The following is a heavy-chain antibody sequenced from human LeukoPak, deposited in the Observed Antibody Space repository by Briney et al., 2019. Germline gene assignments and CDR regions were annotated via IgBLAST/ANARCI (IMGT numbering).Heavy chain of an antibody. CDR3: ARGDSGSYLYYFDY. J-gene: IGHJ4*02. CDR1: GFTFDDYA. D-gene: IGHD1-26*01. Sequence: GRSLRLSCVVSGFTFDDYAMHWVRQAPGKGLEWVSGISWNSGSVGYADSVKGRFTISRDSAKNSLYLQMNSLRAEDMALYYCARGDSGSYLYYFDYWGQGTLVTVSS. CDR2: ISWNSGSV. V-gene: IGHV3-9*03.